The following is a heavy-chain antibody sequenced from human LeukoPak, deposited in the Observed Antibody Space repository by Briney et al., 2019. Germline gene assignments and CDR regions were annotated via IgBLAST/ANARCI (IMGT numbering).Heavy chain of an antibody. CDR2: IIPIFGTA. D-gene: IGHD4-17*01. CDR1: GGTFSSYA. V-gene: IGHV1-69*06. CDR3: ATEVVTYGDSAKYFDY. J-gene: IGHJ4*02. Sequence: ASVKVSCKASGGTFSSYAISWVRQAPGQGLEWMGGIIPIFGTAIYAQKFQGRVTMTEDTSTDTAYMELSSLRSEDTAVYYCATEVVTYGDSAKYFDYWGQGTLVTVSS.